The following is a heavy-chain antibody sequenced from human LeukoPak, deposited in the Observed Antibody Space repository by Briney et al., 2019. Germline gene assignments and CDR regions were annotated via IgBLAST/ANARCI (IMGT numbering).Heavy chain of an antibody. CDR3: ARHKGDLRQNIVGISGGAFDI. Sequence: NASETLSLTCAVYGGSFSGYYWSWIRQPPGKGLEWIGEINHSGSTNYNPSLKSRVTISVDTSKNQFSLKLSSVTAADTAVYYCARHKGDLRQNIVGISGGAFDIWGQGTMVIVSS. J-gene: IGHJ3*02. V-gene: IGHV4-34*01. D-gene: IGHD1-26*01. CDR1: GGSFSGYY. CDR2: INHSGST.